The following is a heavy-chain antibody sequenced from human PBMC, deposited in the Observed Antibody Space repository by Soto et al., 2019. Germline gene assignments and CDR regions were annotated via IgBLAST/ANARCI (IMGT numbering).Heavy chain of an antibody. CDR1: GFTFSTYG. D-gene: IGHD6-13*01. CDR2: IDSSGSYI. V-gene: IGHV3-21*01. Sequence: HLVESGGGLVKPGGSLRLSCAASGFTFSTYGMNWVRQAPGKGLEWVSSIDSSGSYIYYADSLKGRLTISRDNARNSLYLHLRSLRTDDTAVYSCATDGAAGGVVGDWGQGTTVTVSS. CDR3: ATDGAAGGVVGD. J-gene: IGHJ6*02.